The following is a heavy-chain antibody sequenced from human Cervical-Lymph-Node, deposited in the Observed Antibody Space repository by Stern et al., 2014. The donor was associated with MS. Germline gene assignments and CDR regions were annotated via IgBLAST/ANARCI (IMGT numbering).Heavy chain of an antibody. CDR3: TKAWDS. J-gene: IGHJ5*01. V-gene: IGHV1-8*01. Sequence: QVQLMQSGAEVRKPGASVKVSCKASGYTFTSDDINWVRQDPGQGLEWMGWMNPDSGDTGFAQKFQGRVTMTRDTSITTAFMELTNLRSDDTAVYYCTKAWDSWGPGTLIIVSS. CDR1: GYTFTSDD. CDR2: MNPDSGDT.